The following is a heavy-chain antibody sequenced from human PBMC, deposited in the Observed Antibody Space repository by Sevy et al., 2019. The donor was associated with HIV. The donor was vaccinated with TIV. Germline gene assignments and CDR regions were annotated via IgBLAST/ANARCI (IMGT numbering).Heavy chain of an antibody. CDR3: ARGSAYWSSGYYQFDY. D-gene: IGHD3-22*01. CDR1: GGSISSYY. V-gene: IGHV4-4*07. CDR2: IYTSGST. J-gene: IGHJ4*02. Sequence: SETLSLTCTVSGGSISSYYWSWIRQPAGKGLEWIGRIYTSGSTNYNPSLKSRVTMSVDTSKNQFSLKLSSVTAADTAVYYCARGSAYWSSGYYQFDYWGQGTLVTVSS.